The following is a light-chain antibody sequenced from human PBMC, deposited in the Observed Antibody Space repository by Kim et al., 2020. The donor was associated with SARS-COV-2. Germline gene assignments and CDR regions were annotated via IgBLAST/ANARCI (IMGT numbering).Light chain of an antibody. CDR2: QES. CDR1: KIGDIY. CDR3: QPWDNSTNGV. Sequence: PGRKASSISSEEKIGDIYDCCYQQKQGQPTVLVINQESKRPPGITARLSGSNSANTATPTTSGTHAMEEDDYYCQPWDNSTNGVFGGGTQLTVL. V-gene: IGLV3-1*01. J-gene: IGLJ3*02.